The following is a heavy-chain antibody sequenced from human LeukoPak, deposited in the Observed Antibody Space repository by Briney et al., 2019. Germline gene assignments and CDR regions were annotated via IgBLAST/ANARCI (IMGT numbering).Heavy chain of an antibody. CDR1: GFTFSSYA. CDR3: ARALGSGWYPDYFDY. J-gene: IGHJ4*02. D-gene: IGHD6-19*01. Sequence: GGSLRLSCAASGFTFSSYAMHWVRQAPGKGLEWVAVISYDGSNKYYADSVKGRFTISRDNSKNTLYLQMNSLRAEDTAVYYSARALGSGWYPDYFDYWGQGTLVTVSS. V-gene: IGHV3-30-3*01. CDR2: ISYDGSNK.